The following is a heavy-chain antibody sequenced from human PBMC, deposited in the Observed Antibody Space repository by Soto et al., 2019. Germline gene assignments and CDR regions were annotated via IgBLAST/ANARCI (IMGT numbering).Heavy chain of an antibody. J-gene: IGHJ5*02. D-gene: IGHD4-17*01. CDR2: ISGYNGNT. V-gene: IGHV1-18*01. CDR1: GYTFTTYD. Sequence: QVQLVQSGVEVKKPGASVKVPCKTSGYTFTTYDISWVRQAPGQGLEWRGWISGYNGNTNYAQKLQGRVTMTTDTSTSTAYMELRSLRSDVTAVYCCAREVAYGDWFDPWGQGTLVTVSS. CDR3: AREVAYGDWFDP.